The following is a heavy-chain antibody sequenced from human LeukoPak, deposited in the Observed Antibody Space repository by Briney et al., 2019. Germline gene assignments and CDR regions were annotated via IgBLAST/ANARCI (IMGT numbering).Heavy chain of an antibody. CDR2: IYYSGST. V-gene: IGHV4-30-4*01. Sequence: SETLSLTCTVSGGSISSYYWSWIRQPPGKGLEWIGYIYYSGSTCYNPSLKSRVTISVDTSKNQFSLKLSSVTAADTAVYCCARGFSYYYDSSGRNDAFDIWGQGTMVTVSS. CDR3: ARGFSYYYDSSGRNDAFDI. J-gene: IGHJ3*02. D-gene: IGHD3-22*01. CDR1: GGSISSYY.